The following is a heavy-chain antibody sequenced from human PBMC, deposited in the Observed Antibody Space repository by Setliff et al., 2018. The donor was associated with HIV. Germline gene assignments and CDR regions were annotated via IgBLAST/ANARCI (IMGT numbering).Heavy chain of an antibody. J-gene: IGHJ4*02. CDR3: TRAPGGGKDYFDY. V-gene: IGHV4-4*07. CDR2: IYTSGST. D-gene: IGHD2-15*01. Sequence: ASETLSLTCTVSGGSVSNSYCSWIRQPAGKGLQWIGRIYTSGSTNFNPSLKSRVTMSVDKSKNQFSLKLNSVTAADTAVYYCTRAPGGGKDYFDYWGQGTLVTVSS. CDR1: GGSVSNSY.